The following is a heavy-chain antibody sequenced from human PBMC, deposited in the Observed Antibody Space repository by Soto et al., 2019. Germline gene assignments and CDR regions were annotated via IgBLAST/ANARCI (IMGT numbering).Heavy chain of an antibody. CDR2: IRSKANSYAT. V-gene: IGHV3-73*02. J-gene: IGHJ6*02. CDR1: GFTFSGSA. CDR3: TRLQVEGGMDV. Sequence: VQLVESGGGLVQPGGSLKLSCAASGFTFSGSAMHWVRQASGKGLEWVGRIRSKANSYATAYAASVKGSFTISRDDSKNTAYLQMNSLKTEDTAVYYCTRLQVEGGMDVWGQGTTVTVSS.